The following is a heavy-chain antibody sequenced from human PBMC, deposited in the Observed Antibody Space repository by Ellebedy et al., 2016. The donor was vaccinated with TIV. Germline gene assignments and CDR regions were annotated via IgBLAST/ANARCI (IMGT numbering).Heavy chain of an antibody. CDR1: GYTFTSYG. D-gene: IGHD4-17*01. Sequence: ASVKVSCKASGYTFTSYGISWVRQAPGQGLEWMGWINPNSGGTNYAQKFQGRVTMTRDTSTSTAYMELRSLRSDDTAVYYCARGSTTAVWGMDVWGQGTTVTVSS. J-gene: IGHJ6*02. CDR2: INPNSGGT. V-gene: IGHV1-18*04. CDR3: ARGSTTAVWGMDV.